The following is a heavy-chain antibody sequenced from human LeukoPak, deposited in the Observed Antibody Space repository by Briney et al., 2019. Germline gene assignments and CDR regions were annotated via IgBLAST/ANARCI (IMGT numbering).Heavy chain of an antibody. J-gene: IGHJ4*02. CDR3: AATVVPAATGFFDY. Sequence: KVSCKASGYSFTSYWIGWVRQMPGKGLEWMGIIYPGDSDTRYSPSFQGQVTISADKSISTAYLQWSSLKASDTAMYYCAATVVPAATGFFDYWGQGTLVTVSS. D-gene: IGHD2-2*01. CDR1: GYSFTSYW. V-gene: IGHV5-51*01. CDR2: IYPGDSDT.